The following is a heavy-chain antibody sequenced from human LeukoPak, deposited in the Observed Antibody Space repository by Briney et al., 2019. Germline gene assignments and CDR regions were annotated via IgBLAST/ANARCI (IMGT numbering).Heavy chain of an antibody. V-gene: IGHV1-18*01. Sequence: GGSLRLSCAASGFTFTSYGISWVRQAPGQGLEWMGWISAYNGNTNYAQKLQGRVTMTTDTSTSTAYMELRSLRSDDTAVYYCAREWGGWRYYFDYWGQGTLVTVSS. CDR1: GFTFTSYG. J-gene: IGHJ4*02. CDR2: ISAYNGNT. CDR3: AREWGGWRYYFDY. D-gene: IGHD6-19*01.